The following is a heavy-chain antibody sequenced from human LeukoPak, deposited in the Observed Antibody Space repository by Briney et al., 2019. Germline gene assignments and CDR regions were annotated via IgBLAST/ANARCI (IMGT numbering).Heavy chain of an antibody. CDR3: ARDRVVYYYYGMDV. J-gene: IGHJ6*02. V-gene: IGHV1-3*01. CDR1: GYTFTSYA. D-gene: IGHD2-15*01. Sequence: ASVKVSCKASGYTFTSYAMHWVRQAPGQRLEWMGWINAGNGNTKYSQKFQGGVTITRDTSASTVYMELSSLRSEDTAVYYCARDRVVYYYYGMDVWGQGTTVTVSS. CDR2: INAGNGNT.